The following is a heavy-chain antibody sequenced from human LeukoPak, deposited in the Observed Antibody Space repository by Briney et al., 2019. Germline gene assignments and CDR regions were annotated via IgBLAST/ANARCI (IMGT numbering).Heavy chain of an antibody. Sequence: GGSLRLSRAASGFIFSNYFMSWVRQAPGKGLEWVSTISGSGDTTFYADSVKGRFTISRDNSKNTLHLQMNSLSAEDTAVYYCAKARDRSGPNWFDPWGQGTLVTVSS. CDR1: GFIFSNYF. D-gene: IGHD3-22*01. V-gene: IGHV3-23*01. CDR3: AKARDRSGPNWFDP. CDR2: ISGSGDTT. J-gene: IGHJ5*02.